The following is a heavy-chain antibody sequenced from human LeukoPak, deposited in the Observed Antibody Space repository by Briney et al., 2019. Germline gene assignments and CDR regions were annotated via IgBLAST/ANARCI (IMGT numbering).Heavy chain of an antibody. CDR3: AKDTMVRGVIDYYMDV. D-gene: IGHD3-10*01. CDR1: GFTFDDYA. Sequence: PGGSLRLSCAASGFTFDDYAMHWVRQAPGKGLEWVSGISWNSGSIGYADSVKGRFTISRDNAKNSLYLQMNSLRAEDTALYYCAKDTMVRGVIDYYMDVWGKGTTVTVSS. V-gene: IGHV3-9*01. J-gene: IGHJ6*03. CDR2: ISWNSGSI.